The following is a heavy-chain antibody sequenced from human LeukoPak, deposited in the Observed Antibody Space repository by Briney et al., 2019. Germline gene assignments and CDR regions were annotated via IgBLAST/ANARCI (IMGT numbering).Heavy chain of an antibody. D-gene: IGHD6-19*01. V-gene: IGHV3-11*04. CDR3: ATRNLAVAGQDLFDF. J-gene: IGHJ4*02. CDR2: ISSRGSST. Sequence: GGSLRLSCAASRFTFSYYYMTWIRQAPGKGLKWISYISSRGSSTYYAASVKGRFTSARDNAQTSLYLKMNSLGGEDTAVYYCATRNLAVAGQDLFDFWGQGTLVTVSS. CDR1: RFTFSYYY.